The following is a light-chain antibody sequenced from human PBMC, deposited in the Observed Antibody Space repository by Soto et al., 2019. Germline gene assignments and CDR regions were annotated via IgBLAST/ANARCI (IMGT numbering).Light chain of an antibody. CDR1: SGHSNNI. V-gene: IGLV4-60*03. Sequence: QLVLTQSSSASASLGSSVKLTCTLSSGHSNNIIAWHQQQPGEAPRYLMRLEGSGSYNKGSGVPDRFSGSSSGADRYLTVSHLQSEDEADYYCETWDSNTRVFGGGTKLTVL. CDR3: ETWDSNTRV. J-gene: IGLJ3*02. CDR2: LEGSGSY.